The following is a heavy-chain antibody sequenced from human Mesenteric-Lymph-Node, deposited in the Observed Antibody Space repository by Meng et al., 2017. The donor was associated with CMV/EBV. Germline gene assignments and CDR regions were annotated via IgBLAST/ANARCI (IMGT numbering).Heavy chain of an antibody. CDR2: IYSGGST. CDR1: GFTVSSNY. CDR3: ARGWYSSRRGGSSLDY. J-gene: IGHJ4*02. Sequence: GGSLRLSCAASGFTVSSNYMSWVRQAPGKGLEWVSVIYSGGSTYYADSVKGRFTISRDNSKNTLYLQMNSLRAEDTAVYYCARGWYSSRRGGSSLDYWGQGTLVTVSS. V-gene: IGHV3-53*05. D-gene: IGHD6-13*01.